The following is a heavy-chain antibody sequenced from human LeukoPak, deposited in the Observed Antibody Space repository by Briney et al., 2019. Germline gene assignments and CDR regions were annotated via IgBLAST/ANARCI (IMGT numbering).Heavy chain of an antibody. J-gene: IGHJ4*02. CDR1: GGSISSYY. CDR3: ARDNYSFFDY. D-gene: IGHD4-11*01. CDR2: IYYSGST. V-gene: IGHV4-59*01. Sequence: PSETLSLTCTVSGGSISSYYLSWIRQPPGKGLEWIGYIYYSGSTNYNPSLKSRVTISVDTSKNQFSLKLSSVTAADTAVYYCARDNYSFFDYWGQGTLVTVSS.